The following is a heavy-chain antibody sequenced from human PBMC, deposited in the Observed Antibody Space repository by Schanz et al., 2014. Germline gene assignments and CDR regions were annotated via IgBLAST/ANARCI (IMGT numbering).Heavy chain of an antibody. CDR3: TTAHYSSNYETLDY. J-gene: IGHJ4*02. CDR2: IKSRIHGGTT. D-gene: IGHD6-13*01. V-gene: IGHV3-15*01. CDR1: GFTMRNEW. Sequence: EVQVVESGGGLVQPGGSLRLSCAASGFTMRNEWMSWVRQAPGKGLEWVARIKSRIHGGTTDYAAPVKGRFTISRDDSKHTVYLQMDSLKTEDTALYYCTTAHYSSNYETLDYWGQGTLVTVSS.